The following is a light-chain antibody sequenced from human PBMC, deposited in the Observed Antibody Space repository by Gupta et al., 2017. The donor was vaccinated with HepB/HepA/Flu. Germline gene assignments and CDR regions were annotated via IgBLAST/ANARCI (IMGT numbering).Light chain of an antibody. CDR3: QQYKSYASWT. Sequence: DIQMTQSPSTLSASVGDRVTITCRASQSINSYLAWYQQKPGKAPKVLIYKASSLESGVPSRFSGSGFETEFTLTISSLQPDDFATYYCQQYKSYASWTFGQGTKVEIK. CDR1: QSINSY. CDR2: KAS. J-gene: IGKJ1*01. V-gene: IGKV1-5*03.